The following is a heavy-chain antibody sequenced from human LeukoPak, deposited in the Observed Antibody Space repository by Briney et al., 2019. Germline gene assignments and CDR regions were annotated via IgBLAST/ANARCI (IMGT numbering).Heavy chain of an antibody. CDR2: ISGSGGST. CDR1: GFTFSSYA. D-gene: IGHD1-1*01. J-gene: IGHJ4*02. V-gene: IGHV3-23*01. CDR3: ARDWDGYPDY. Sequence: GGSLRLSCAASGFTFSSYAMSWVRQAPGKGLEWVSAISGSGGSTYYADSVKGRFTISRDNAKNSLYLQMNSLRAEDTAVYYCARDWDGYPDYWGQGTLVTVSS.